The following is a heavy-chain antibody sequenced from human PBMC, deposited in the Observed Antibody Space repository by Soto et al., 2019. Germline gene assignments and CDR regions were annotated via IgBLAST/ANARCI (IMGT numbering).Heavy chain of an antibody. CDR3: ARDRADYDILTGYYGAFDI. D-gene: IGHD3-9*01. Sequence: GGSLRLSCAASGFTVSSNYMSWVRQAPGKGLEWVSVIYSGGSTYYADSVKGRFTISRDNSKNTLYLQMNSLRAEDTAVYYCARDRADYDILTGYYGAFDIWGQGTMVTVSS. V-gene: IGHV3-53*01. CDR1: GFTVSSNY. J-gene: IGHJ3*02. CDR2: IYSGGST.